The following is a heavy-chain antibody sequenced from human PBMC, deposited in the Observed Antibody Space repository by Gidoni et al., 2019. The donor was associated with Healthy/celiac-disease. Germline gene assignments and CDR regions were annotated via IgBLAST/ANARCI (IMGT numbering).Heavy chain of an antibody. D-gene: IGHD6-19*01. J-gene: IGHJ3*02. CDR1: GYTFTSYG. Sequence: QVHLVQSGAEVKKPGASVKVACKASGYTFTSYGFTWVRQAPGQGLEWMGWISADSGNTNYAQKVQGRVNMTTDTFTSTVYMELRSLRSDDAAVYYCARVRVASSGWSDDAFDIWGQGTKVTVSS. V-gene: IGHV1-18*01. CDR3: ARVRVASSGWSDDAFDI. CDR2: ISADSGNT.